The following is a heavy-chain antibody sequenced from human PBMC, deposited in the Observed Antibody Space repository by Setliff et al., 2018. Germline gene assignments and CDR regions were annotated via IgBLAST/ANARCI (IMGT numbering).Heavy chain of an antibody. J-gene: IGHJ6*03. Sequence: LRLSCVASEFSLSDFHMHWVCQAPGKGLEWVGRVRRNTNSYATAYSASLKGRFTISRDDGKNTAYLQMNSLQSEDTAVYYCARRGVGMGMDVWGKGTTVTVSS. D-gene: IGHD2-2*01. CDR1: EFSLSDFH. V-gene: IGHV3-73*01. CDR3: ARRGVGMGMDV. CDR2: VRRNTNSYAT.